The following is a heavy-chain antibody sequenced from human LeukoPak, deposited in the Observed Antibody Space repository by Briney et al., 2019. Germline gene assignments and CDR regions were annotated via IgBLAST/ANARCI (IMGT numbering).Heavy chain of an antibody. V-gene: IGHV3-74*01. J-gene: IGHJ5*02. CDR1: GFTLSSYW. Sequence: GRSLRLSCAASGFTLSSYWMHWVRQAPGKGLVWVSRVNSDGSNINYADSVRGRFTISRDSVKNTLYLQMNSLRAEDTAIYYCARGRGPYGWFDPWGQGTLVTVSS. CDR2: VNSDGSNI. CDR3: ARGRGPYGWFDP. D-gene: IGHD3-10*01.